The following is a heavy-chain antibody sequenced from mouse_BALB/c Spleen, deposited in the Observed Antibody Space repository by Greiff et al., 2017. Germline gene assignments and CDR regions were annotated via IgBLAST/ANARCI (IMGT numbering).Heavy chain of an antibody. V-gene: IGHV5-4*02. D-gene: IGHD2-1*01. CDR1: GFTFSDYY. CDR3: AREGIYYGNFYAMDY. Sequence: EVMLVESGGGLVKPGGSLKLSCAASGFTFSDYYMYWVRQTPEKRLEWVATISDGGSYTYYPDSVKGRFTISRDNAKNNLYLQMSSLKSEDTAMYYCAREGIYYGNFYAMDYWGQGTSVTVSS. J-gene: IGHJ4*01. CDR2: ISDGGSYT.